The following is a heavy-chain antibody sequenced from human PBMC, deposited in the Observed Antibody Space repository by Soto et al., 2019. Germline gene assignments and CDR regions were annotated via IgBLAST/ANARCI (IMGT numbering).Heavy chain of an antibody. CDR1: GDSISNLDYF. J-gene: IGHJ6*02. Sequence: SETLSLTCSVSGDSISNLDYFWAWIRQPPGQALEYIGYIYKSATTYYNPSLKSRVTISVDTSKNQFSLKLSSVTAADTAVYYCARERGDFDWLLSGMNYYYGMDVWGQGTTVTVSS. D-gene: IGHD3-9*01. CDR3: ARERGDFDWLLSGMNYYYGMDV. CDR2: IYKSATT. V-gene: IGHV4-30-4*01.